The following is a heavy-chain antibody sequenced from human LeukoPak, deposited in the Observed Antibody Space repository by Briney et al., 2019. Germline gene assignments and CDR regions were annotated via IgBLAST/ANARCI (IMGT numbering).Heavy chain of an antibody. J-gene: IGHJ4*02. CDR2: NDPNSGGT. Sequence: GASVKVSCEASGYTFTGYYLHWVRQAPGQGLEWMGWNDPNSGGTNYAQKFQGRVTMTRDTSISTAYMELSRLRSDDTAVYYCARGHSDLDYWGQGTLVTVSS. CDR3: ARGHSDLDY. D-gene: IGHD2-21*02. CDR1: GYTFTGYY. V-gene: IGHV1-2*02.